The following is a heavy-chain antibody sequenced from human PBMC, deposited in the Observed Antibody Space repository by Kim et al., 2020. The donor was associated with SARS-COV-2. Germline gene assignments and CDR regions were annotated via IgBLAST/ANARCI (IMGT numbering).Heavy chain of an antibody. Sequence: EKYYVDSVKGRFTISRNNAKNSLYLQMNSLRAEDTAVYYCARVAKYQLLHWGQGTLVTVSS. CDR2: EK. CDR3: ARVAKYQLLH. V-gene: IGHV3-7*03. J-gene: IGHJ4*02. D-gene: IGHD2-2*01.